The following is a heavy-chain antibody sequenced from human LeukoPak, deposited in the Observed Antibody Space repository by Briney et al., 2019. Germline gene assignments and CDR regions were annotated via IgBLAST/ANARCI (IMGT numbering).Heavy chain of an antibody. CDR3: AKDGQTGEWELEH. Sequence: GGSLRLSCAASGFTFTRHAMTWVCQAPGKGLDYVSTITGSGSSTYYANSVKGRFTVSRDNSKNTVYLQMNSLRVDDTAIYYCAKDGQTGEWELEHWGQGTLVTVSS. D-gene: IGHD7-27*01. V-gene: IGHV3-23*01. J-gene: IGHJ1*01. CDR1: GFTFTRHA. CDR2: ITGSGSST.